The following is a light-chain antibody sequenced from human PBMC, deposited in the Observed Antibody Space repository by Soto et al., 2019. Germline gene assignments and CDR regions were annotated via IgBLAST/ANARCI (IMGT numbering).Light chain of an antibody. Sequence: QSVLTQPPSASGTPGQRVTMSCSGGNSNIGSHTVNWYQRLPGTAPTLLIFSNNQRPSGVPARFSGSKSGTSASLAISGLQSGDEGDYYCAAWDDSLNGFYVFGTGTKVTVL. J-gene: IGLJ1*01. CDR1: NSNIGSHT. CDR3: AAWDDSLNGFYV. V-gene: IGLV1-44*01. CDR2: SNN.